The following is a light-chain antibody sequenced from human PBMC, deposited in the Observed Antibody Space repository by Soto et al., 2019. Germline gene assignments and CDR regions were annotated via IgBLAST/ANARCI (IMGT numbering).Light chain of an antibody. CDR2: SNN. CDR1: SSNIGSNT. Sequence: QSVLTQPPSASGTPGQRVTISCSGTSSNIGSNTVNWYQQVPGTAPKLLIYSNNQRPSRVPDRFSGSKSGTSASLAISGLHFEDEADYYCAAWDDSLNGLFGGGTQLTVL. CDR3: AAWDDSLNGL. J-gene: IGLJ2*01. V-gene: IGLV1-44*01.